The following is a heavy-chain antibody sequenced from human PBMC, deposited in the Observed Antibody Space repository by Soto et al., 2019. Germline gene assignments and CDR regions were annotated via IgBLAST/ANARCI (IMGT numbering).Heavy chain of an antibody. CDR1: GFTFSNAW. J-gene: IGHJ6*03. D-gene: IGHD3-9*01. Sequence: EVQLVESGGGLVKPGGSLRLSCAASGFTFSNAWMSWVRQAPGKGLEWVGRIKSKTDGGTTDYAAPVKGRFTISRDDSKNTLYLKMNSLKTEDTAVYYCTTFLYYDILTGSDYYYYYMDVWGKGTTVTVSS. CDR3: TTFLYYDILTGSDYYYYYMDV. CDR2: IKSKTDGGTT. V-gene: IGHV3-15*01.